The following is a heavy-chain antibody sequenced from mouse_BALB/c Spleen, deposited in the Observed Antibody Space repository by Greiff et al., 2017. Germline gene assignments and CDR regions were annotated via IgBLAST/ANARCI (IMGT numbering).Heavy chain of an antibody. Sequence: QVQLKESGPGLVAPSQSLSITCPVSGFSLTSYGVHWVRQPPGKGLEWLGVIWAGGSTNYNSALMSRLSISKDNSKSQVFLKMNSLQTDDTAMYYCARVGSSLDYWGQGTTLTVSS. V-gene: IGHV2-9*02. CDR3: ARVGSSLDY. J-gene: IGHJ2*01. CDR1: GFSLTSYG. CDR2: IWAGGST. D-gene: IGHD1-1*01.